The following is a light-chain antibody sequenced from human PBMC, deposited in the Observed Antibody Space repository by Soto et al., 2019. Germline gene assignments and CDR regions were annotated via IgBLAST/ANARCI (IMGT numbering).Light chain of an antibody. Sequence: AVQLTQSPSSLSASVGDRVTISCRASQGIGSALAWYQQNPGKAPKVLIYDATRMHSGVPSRFSGGGSGTDFTLTISSLQPEDFAVYYCQQSGSPPLTFGQGTKVDIK. J-gene: IGKJ1*01. V-gene: IGKV1-13*02. CDR3: QQSGSPPLT. CDR2: DAT. CDR1: QGIGSA.